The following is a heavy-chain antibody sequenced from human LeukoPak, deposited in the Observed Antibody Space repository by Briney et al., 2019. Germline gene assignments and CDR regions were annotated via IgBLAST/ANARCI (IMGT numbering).Heavy chain of an antibody. CDR2: IYYSGST. Sequence: PSETLSLTCTVSGGSISSYYWSWIRQPPGKGLEWIGYIYYSGSTNYNSSLKSRVTISVDTSKNQFSLKLSSATAADTAVYYCARGGSGWPYYFDYWGQGTLVTVSS. CDR1: GGSISSYY. CDR3: ARGGSGWPYYFDY. D-gene: IGHD6-19*01. V-gene: IGHV4-59*01. J-gene: IGHJ4*02.